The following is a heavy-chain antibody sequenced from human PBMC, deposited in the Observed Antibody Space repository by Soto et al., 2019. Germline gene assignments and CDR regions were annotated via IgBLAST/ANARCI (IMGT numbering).Heavy chain of an antibody. V-gene: IGHV1-18*01. J-gene: IGHJ6*02. CDR1: GYTFTSYG. CDR3: ARDLRHYDFWSGYFPSYYYGMDV. Sequence: QVQLVQSGAEVTKPGASVKVSCKASGYTFTSYGISWVRQAPGQGLEWMGWISAYNGNTNYAQKLQGRVTMTTDTSTSTAYMELRSLRSDDTAVYYCARDLRHYDFWSGYFPSYYYGMDVWGQGTTVTVSS. CDR2: ISAYNGNT. D-gene: IGHD3-3*01.